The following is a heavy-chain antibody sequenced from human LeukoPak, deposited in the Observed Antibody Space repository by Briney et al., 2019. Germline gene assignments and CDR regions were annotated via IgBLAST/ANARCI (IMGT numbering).Heavy chain of an antibody. CDR2: LNPTSGVT. V-gene: IGHV1-8*01. Sequence: ASVKVSCKASGYTFTSYDINWVRQATGQGLEWIGWLNPTSGVTGYAQKFQGRVTFSSNTSISTVYMELTSLRSEDTAVYYCARGPLRNHYYYYYMDVWGKGTTVTVSS. CDR1: GYTFTSYD. CDR3: ARGPLRNHYYYYYMDV. J-gene: IGHJ6*03.